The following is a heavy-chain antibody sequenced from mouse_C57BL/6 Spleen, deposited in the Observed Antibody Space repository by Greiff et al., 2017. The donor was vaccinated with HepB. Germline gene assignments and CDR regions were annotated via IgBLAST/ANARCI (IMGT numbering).Heavy chain of an antibody. CDR3: ARPGYYGSKGYWYFDV. CDR2: ISSGSSTI. Sequence: DVQLVESGGGLVKPGGSLKLSCAASGFTFSDYGMHWVRQAPEKGLEWVAYISSGSSTIYYADTVKGRFTISRDNAKNTLFLQMTSLRSEDTAMYYCARPGYYGSKGYWYFDVWGTGTTVTVSS. D-gene: IGHD1-1*01. CDR1: GFTFSDYG. V-gene: IGHV5-17*01. J-gene: IGHJ1*03.